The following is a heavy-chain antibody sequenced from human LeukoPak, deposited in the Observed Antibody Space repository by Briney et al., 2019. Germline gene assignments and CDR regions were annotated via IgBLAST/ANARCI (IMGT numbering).Heavy chain of an antibody. CDR3: ARRKLGNYYYYYGMDV. V-gene: IGHV4-34*01. D-gene: IGHD6-13*01. CDR1: GGSFSGYY. CDR2: INHSGST. J-gene: IGHJ6*02. Sequence: ETLSLTCAVYGGSFSGYYWSWIRQPPGKGLEWIGEINHSGSTNYNPSLKSRVTISVDTSKNQFSLKLSSVTAADTAVYYCARRKLGNYYYYYGMDVWGQGTTVTVSS.